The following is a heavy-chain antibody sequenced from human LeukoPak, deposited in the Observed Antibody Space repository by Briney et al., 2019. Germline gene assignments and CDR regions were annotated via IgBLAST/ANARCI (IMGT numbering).Heavy chain of an antibody. CDR1: GYTFTSYD. D-gene: IGHD3-9*01. CDR2: MNPNSGNT. CDR3: ARDLRLRYFDWPQNY. V-gene: IGHV1-8*03. Sequence: ASVKVSCKASGYTFTSYDINWVRQATGQGLEWMGWMNPNSGNTGYAQKFQGRVTITRNTSISTAYMELSSLRSEDTAVYYCARDLRLRYFDWPQNYWGQGTLVTVSS. J-gene: IGHJ4*02.